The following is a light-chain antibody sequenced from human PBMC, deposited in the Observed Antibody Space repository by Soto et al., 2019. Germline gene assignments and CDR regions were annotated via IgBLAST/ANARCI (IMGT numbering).Light chain of an antibody. CDR3: SSYAGSNTDYV. CDR2: EVN. CDR1: SSDVGGCNY. V-gene: IGLV2-8*01. Sequence: QSALTQPPSASGSPGQAVTISCTGTSSDVGGCNYVSWYQQHPGKVPKLMIYEVNKRPSGVPDRFSGSKSGNTASLTVSGLQAEDEADYYCSSYAGSNTDYVFGTGTKVTVL. J-gene: IGLJ1*01.